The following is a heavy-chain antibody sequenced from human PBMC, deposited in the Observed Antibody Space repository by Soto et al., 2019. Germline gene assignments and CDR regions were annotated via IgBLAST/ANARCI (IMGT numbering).Heavy chain of an antibody. CDR1: GGSISSSSYY. V-gene: IGHV4-39*07. CDR3: ARWLQFRYSFDY. Sequence: SETLSLTCTVSGGSISSSSYYWGWIRQPPGKGLEWIGEIYHSGSTNYNPSLKSRVNISVDKSKNQLSLKLSSVTAADTAVYYCARWLQFRYSFDYWGQGTLVTVSS. J-gene: IGHJ4*02. D-gene: IGHD2-21*02. CDR2: IYHSGST.